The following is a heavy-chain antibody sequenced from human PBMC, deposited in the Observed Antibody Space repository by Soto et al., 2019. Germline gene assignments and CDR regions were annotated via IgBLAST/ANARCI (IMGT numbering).Heavy chain of an antibody. CDR2: IWYDGSNK. D-gene: IGHD3-10*01. CDR3: ARTPRRYYGSGSQNYYYYYYMDV. CDR1: GFTFSSYG. Sequence: QVQLVESGGGVVQPGRSLRLSCAASGFTFSSYGMHWVHQAPGKGLEWVAVIWYDGSNKYYADSVKGRFTISRDNSKNTLYLQMNSLRAEDTAVYYCARTPRRYYGSGSQNYYYYYYMDVWGKGTTVTVSS. J-gene: IGHJ6*03. V-gene: IGHV3-33*01.